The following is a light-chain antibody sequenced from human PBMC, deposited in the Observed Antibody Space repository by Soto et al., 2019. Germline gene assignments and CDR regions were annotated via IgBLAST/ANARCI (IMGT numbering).Light chain of an antibody. CDR1: QLISSW. V-gene: IGKV1-5*03. Sequence: DIHMTHSPSTLSSSVLYIFTITCRASQLISSWLAWYQQKPGKAPKLLIYKASRLERGVPSRFSGSESGTEFTLTITSLQADDFATYYCQQYDKYWTFGQGTKVDIK. CDR2: KAS. J-gene: IGKJ1*01. CDR3: QQYDKYWT.